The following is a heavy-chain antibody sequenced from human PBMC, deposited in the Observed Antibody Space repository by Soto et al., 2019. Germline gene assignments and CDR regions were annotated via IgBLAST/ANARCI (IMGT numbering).Heavy chain of an antibody. CDR1: GFTFNNYA. CDR3: AKLGSSSWSPHYYFDY. CDR2: ITDSGDDT. Sequence: EVQLLESGGGLVQPGGSLRLSCAASGFTFNNYAMGWVRQAPGKGLEWVSAITDSGDDTYYIDSVKGRFTISRDNSKSTLSLQMNSLRAEDTAIYYCAKLGSSSWSPHYYFDYWGQGTLVTVSS. V-gene: IGHV3-23*01. D-gene: IGHD2-2*01. J-gene: IGHJ4*02.